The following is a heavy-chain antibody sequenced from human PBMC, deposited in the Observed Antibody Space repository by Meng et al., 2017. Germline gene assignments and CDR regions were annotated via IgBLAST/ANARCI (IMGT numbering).Heavy chain of an antibody. D-gene: IGHD6-19*01. V-gene: IGHV3-30*04. CDR1: GFTFSSYA. CDR3: ARDAAVLSGVQWLVQGGFTDY. Sequence: LSLTCAASGFTFSSYAMHWVRQAPGKGLEWVAVISYDGSNKYYADSVKGRFTISRDNSKNTLYLQMNSLRAEDTAVYYCARDAAVLSGVQWLVQGGFTDYWGQGTLVTVSS. J-gene: IGHJ4*02. CDR2: ISYDGSNK.